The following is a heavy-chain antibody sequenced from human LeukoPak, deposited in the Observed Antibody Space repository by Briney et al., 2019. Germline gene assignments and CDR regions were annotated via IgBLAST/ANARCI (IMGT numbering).Heavy chain of an antibody. V-gene: IGHV3-21*01. CDR3: ARDRRYCGGDCYSDAFDI. CDR2: ISSSSSYM. J-gene: IGHJ3*02. Sequence: GGSLRLSCAASGFTFSSYSMNWVRQAPGKGLEWVSSISSSSSYMYYADSVKGRFTISRDNAKNSLYLQMNSLRAEDTAVYYCARDRRYCGGDCYSDAFDIWGQGTMVTVSS. D-gene: IGHD2-21*02. CDR1: GFTFSSYS.